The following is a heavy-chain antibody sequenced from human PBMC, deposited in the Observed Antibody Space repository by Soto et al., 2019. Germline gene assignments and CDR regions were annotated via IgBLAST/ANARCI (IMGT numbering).Heavy chain of an antibody. J-gene: IGHJ4*02. CDR3: SGEVASGY. V-gene: IGHV3-30*03. D-gene: IGHD2-21*01. Sequence: QVQLVESGGGVVQPGRSLRLSCAVSGFTVSSYGMHWVRQAPGKGLEWVAVISRDGRTTFYADSVKGRFTISRDNSRNTLFLEMNSLRGDDMAVYYCSGEVASGYWGQGPLVPVSS. CDR2: ISRDGRTT. CDR1: GFTVSSYG.